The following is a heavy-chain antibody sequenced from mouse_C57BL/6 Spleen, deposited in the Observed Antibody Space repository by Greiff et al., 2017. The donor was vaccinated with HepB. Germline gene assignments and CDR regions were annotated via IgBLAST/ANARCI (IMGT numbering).Heavy chain of an antibody. CDR2: ILPGSGST. CDR3: ARKAYYDYDGGAWFAY. CDR1: GYTFTGYW. Sequence: VQLQQSGAELMKPGASVKLSCKATGYTFTGYWIEWVKQRPGHGLEWIGEILPGSGSTNYNEKFKGKAKFTADTSSNTAYMQLSSLTTEDSAIYYCARKAYYDYDGGAWFAYWGQGTLVTVSA. V-gene: IGHV1-9*01. J-gene: IGHJ3*01. D-gene: IGHD2-4*01.